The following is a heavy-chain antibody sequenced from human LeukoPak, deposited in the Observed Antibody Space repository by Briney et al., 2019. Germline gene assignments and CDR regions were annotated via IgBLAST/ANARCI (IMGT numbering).Heavy chain of an antibody. CDR1: GFTFSSYS. D-gene: IGHD3-10*01. V-gene: IGHV3-21*01. Sequence: GGSLRLSCAASGFTFSSYSMNWVRQAPGKGLEWVSSISSSSSYIYYADSVKGRFTISRDNAKNSLYLQMNSLRAEDTAVYYCARTPVRGVRDILLWFDPWGQGTLVTVSS. J-gene: IGHJ5*02. CDR2: ISSSSSYI. CDR3: ARTPVRGVRDILLWFDP.